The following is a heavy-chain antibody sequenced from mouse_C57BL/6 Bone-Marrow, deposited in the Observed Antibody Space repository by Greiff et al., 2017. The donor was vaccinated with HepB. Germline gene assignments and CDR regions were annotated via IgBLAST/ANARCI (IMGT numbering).Heavy chain of an antibody. J-gene: IGHJ1*03. V-gene: IGHV1-74*01. CDR1: GYTFTSYW. D-gene: IGHD1-1*01. Sequence: QVQLQQPGAELVKPGASVKVSCKASGYTFTSYWMHWVKQRPGQGLEWIGRIHPSDSDTNYNQKFKGKATLTVDKSSSTAYMQLNSLTSEDSAVYYCAIVYYYGRKGWYFDVWGTGTTVTVSS. CDR3: AIVYYYGRKGWYFDV. CDR2: IHPSDSDT.